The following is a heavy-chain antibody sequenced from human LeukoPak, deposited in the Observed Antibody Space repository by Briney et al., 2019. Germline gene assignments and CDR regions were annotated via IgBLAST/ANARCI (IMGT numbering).Heavy chain of an antibody. CDR3: ARETPYGSGSYPFDY. CDR1: GGSISSTTYY. J-gene: IGHJ4*02. D-gene: IGHD3-10*01. CDR2: IYASGST. V-gene: IGHV4-61*02. Sequence: SQTLSLTCTVSGGSISSTTYYWIWIRQPAGKGLEWIGRIYASGSTNYNPSLKSRVTISVDTSKKQFSLKLSSVTAADTAVYYCARETPYGSGSYPFDYWGQGILVTVSS.